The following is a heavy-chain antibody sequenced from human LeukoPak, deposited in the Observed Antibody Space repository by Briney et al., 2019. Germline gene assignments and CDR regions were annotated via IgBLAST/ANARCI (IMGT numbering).Heavy chain of an antibody. D-gene: IGHD6-19*01. CDR3: ARDSSADPDPSYFFDY. V-gene: IGHV4-59*12. J-gene: IGHJ4*02. Sequence: NPSETLSLTCTVSGGSISTYYWSWIRQPPGKGLEWIGYIYHSGSTYYNPSLKSRVTISVDRSKNQFSLKLSSVTAADTAVYYCARDSSADPDPSYFFDYWGQGTLVTVSS. CDR1: GGSISTYY. CDR2: IYHSGST.